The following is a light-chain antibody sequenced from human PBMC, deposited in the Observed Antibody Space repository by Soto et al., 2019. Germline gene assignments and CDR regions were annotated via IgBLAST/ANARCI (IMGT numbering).Light chain of an antibody. CDR3: QQYDVWPWT. J-gene: IGKJ1*01. Sequence: EIVMTQSPDTLSVSPGEGATLSCRASQAVSSNLAWYQEKPGQAPRLLIYGASTRATGFPARFSGSGSGTEFTLTISSLLSEDFAVYYCQQYDVWPWTFGQGTKVEVK. CDR1: QAVSSN. V-gene: IGKV3-15*01. CDR2: GAS.